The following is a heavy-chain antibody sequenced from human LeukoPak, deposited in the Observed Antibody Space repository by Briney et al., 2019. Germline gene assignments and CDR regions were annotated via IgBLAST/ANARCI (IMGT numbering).Heavy chain of an antibody. Sequence: GGSLRLSCAASGFTFSSYAMSWVRQAPGKGLEWVSGLSGSGGTTYYADSVKGRFTISRDNSKNTLYLQMNSLRAEDTAVYYCTKWRIAVAGRIAVAGDLDHWGQGTLVTVSS. CDR3: TKWRIAVAGRIAVAGDLDH. J-gene: IGHJ4*02. CDR1: GFTFSSYA. V-gene: IGHV3-23*01. CDR2: LSGSGGTT. D-gene: IGHD6-19*01.